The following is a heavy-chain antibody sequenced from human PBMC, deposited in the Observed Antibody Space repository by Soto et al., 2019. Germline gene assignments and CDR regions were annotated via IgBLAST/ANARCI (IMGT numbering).Heavy chain of an antibody. D-gene: IGHD2-15*01. CDR3: ARTYCRGGSCYTGANWFDP. V-gene: IGHV4-59*01. CDR2: TYYRGST. CDR1: GGSISSYY. Sequence: PSETLSLTCTVSGGSISSYYWSWIRQPPGKGLEWMGYTYYRGSTNYNPSLKSRVTMSVDTARNQFSLKLNSVTAADTPVYYCARTYCRGGSCYTGANWFDPWGQGPLVTVS. J-gene: IGHJ5*02.